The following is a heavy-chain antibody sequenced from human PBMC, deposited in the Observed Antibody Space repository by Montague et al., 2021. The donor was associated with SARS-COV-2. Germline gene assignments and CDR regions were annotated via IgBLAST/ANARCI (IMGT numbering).Heavy chain of an antibody. CDR3: ARSTRIRNFGWVTPTTYFDH. J-gene: IGHJ4*02. CDR2: IYYSGST. V-gene: IGHV4-39*01. D-gene: IGHD4-23*01. CDR1: GGSISSGNYY. Sequence: SETLSLTCTVSGGSISSGNYYWGWIRQPPGKGLEWIGSIYYSGSTYYNPSLKSRVTISVDTSKNQFSLKLSSVTAADTAVYYCARSTRIRNFGWVTPTTYFDHWGQGTLVTVSS.